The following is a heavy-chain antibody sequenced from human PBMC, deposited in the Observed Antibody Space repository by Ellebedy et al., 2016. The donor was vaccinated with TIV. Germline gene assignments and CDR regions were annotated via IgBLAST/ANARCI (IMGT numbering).Heavy chain of an antibody. CDR3: ARDLGPWRDYYYYGMDV. CDR2: ISSSSSYI. CDR1: GFTFSSCS. V-gene: IGHV3-21*01. D-gene: IGHD3-16*01. Sequence: GESLKISXAASGFTFSSCSMNWVRQAPGKGLEWVSSISSSSSYIYYADSVKGRFTISRDNAKNSLYLQMNSLRAEDTAVYYCARDLGPWRDYYYYGMDVWGQGTTVTVSS. J-gene: IGHJ6*02.